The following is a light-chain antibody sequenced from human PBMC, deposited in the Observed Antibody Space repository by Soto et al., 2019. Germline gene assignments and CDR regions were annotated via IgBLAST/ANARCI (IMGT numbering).Light chain of an antibody. CDR3: QQSYSNPKT. CDR2: GAS. Sequence: ETVLTQSPGTLSLSPGERATLSCRASQSVSSSYLAWYQQKPGQAPRLLIYGASSRATGIPDRFSGSGSGTDFTLTISSLQPEDFATYYCQQSYSNPKTFGQGTKVDI. J-gene: IGKJ1*01. CDR1: QSVSSSY. V-gene: IGKV3-20*01.